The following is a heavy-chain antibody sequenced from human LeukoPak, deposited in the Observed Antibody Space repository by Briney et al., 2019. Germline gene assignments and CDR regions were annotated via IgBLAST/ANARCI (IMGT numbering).Heavy chain of an antibody. V-gene: IGHV3-74*01. D-gene: IGHD3-3*01. CDR3: ASGIGVGDSFDI. J-gene: IGHJ3*02. CDR1: GFTFSSYW. Sequence: GGSLRLPCAASGFTFSSYWMYWVRQAPGKGLEWVSRINSDARNTNYADSVQGRFTISRDNAKNTLYLQMNSLRVEDTAVYYCASGIGVGDSFDIWGQGTMVTVSS. CDR2: INSDARNT.